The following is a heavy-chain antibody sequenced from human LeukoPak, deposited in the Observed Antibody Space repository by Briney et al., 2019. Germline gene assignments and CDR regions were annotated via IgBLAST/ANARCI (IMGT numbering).Heavy chain of an antibody. CDR1: GFTFSRYA. Sequence: GGSLRLSCATSGFTFSRYAMSWVRQAPGKGLEWVSSISSSSSYIYYADSVKGRFTISRDNAKNSLYLQMNSLRAEDTAVYYCARVSGSVDWGQGTLVTVSS. J-gene: IGHJ4*02. D-gene: IGHD3-10*01. CDR2: ISSSSSYI. CDR3: ARVSGSVD. V-gene: IGHV3-21*01.